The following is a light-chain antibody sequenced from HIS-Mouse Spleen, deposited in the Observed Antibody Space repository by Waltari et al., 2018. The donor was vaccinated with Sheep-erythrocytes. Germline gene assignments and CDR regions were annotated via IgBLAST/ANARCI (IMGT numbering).Light chain of an antibody. Sequence: QSALTQPASVSGSPVQSITISCTGTSSDVGSYNLVSWYQQHPGKAPKLMIYEGSKRHSGVANRFSGSKSGNTASLTISGLQAEDEADYYCCSYAGSSTPWVFGGGTKLTVL. J-gene: IGLJ3*02. CDR3: CSYAGSSTPWV. CDR2: EGS. CDR1: SSDVGSYNL. V-gene: IGLV2-23*01.